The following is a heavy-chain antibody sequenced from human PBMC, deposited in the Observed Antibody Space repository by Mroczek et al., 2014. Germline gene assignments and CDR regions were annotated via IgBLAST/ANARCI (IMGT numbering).Heavy chain of an antibody. CDR3: AREPHSGGSCCPSSFADY. J-gene: IGHJ4*02. V-gene: IGHV3-21*01. CDR1: GFTFSSYS. Sequence: EVQLVETGGGLVKPGGSLRLSCAASGFTFSSYSMNWVRQAPGKGLEWVSSISSSSSYIYYADSVKGRFTISRDNAKNSLYLQMNSLRAEDTAVYYCAREPHSGGSCCPSSFADYWGQGTLVTVSS. CDR2: ISSSSSYI. D-gene: IGHD2-15*01.